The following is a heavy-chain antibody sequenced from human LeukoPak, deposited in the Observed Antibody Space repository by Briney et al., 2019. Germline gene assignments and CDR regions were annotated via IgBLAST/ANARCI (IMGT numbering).Heavy chain of an antibody. V-gene: IGHV3-7*01. D-gene: IGHD3-3*01. CDR3: AGDQVEWLLYFYYYYMDV. Sequence: PGGSLRLSCAASGFTFSSYWMSWVRQAPGKGLEWVANIKQDGSEKYYVDSVKGRFTISRDNAKNSLYLQMNSLRAKDTAVYYCAGDQVEWLLYFYYYYMDVWGKGTTVTVSS. CDR1: GFTFSSYW. J-gene: IGHJ6*03. CDR2: IKQDGSEK.